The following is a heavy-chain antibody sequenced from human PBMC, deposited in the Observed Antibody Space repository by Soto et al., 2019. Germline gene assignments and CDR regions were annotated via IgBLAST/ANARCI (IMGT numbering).Heavy chain of an antibody. CDR1: GFTFSDYY. D-gene: IGHD6-13*01. V-gene: IGHV3-11*01. CDR3: ARTSYYSSSFMDV. CDR2: ISSSGSTI. J-gene: IGHJ6*03. Sequence: GGSLRLSCAASGFTFSDYYMTWIRQAPGKGLEWVSYISSSGSTIYYADSVKGRFTISRDNAKNSLFLQMNSLRAEDTAVYYCARTSYYSSSFMDVWGKGTTVTVSS.